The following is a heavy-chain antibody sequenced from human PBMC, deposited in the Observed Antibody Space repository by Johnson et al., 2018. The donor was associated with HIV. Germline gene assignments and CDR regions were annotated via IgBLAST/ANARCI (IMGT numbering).Heavy chain of an antibody. CDR2: ISSSGSTI. CDR3: ARGYCGGDCFSWSALSGPFDI. CDR1: GFSFEEYA. J-gene: IGHJ3*02. Sequence: VQLVESGGGLVQPGRSLRLSCAASGFSFEEYAMHWVRQAPGKGLEWVSYISSSGSTIYYADSVKGRFTISRDNSKNTLYLQMNSLRAEDTAVYYCARGYCGGDCFSWSALSGPFDIWGQGTMVTVSS. V-gene: IGHV3-48*01. D-gene: IGHD2-21*01.